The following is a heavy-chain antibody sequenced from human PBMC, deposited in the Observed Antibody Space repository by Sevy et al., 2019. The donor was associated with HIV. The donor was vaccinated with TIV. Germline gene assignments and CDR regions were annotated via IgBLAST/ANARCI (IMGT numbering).Heavy chain of an antibody. CDR2: VSFDGGNK. CDR3: ARGPYSSGLRFDY. V-gene: IGHV3-30*04. J-gene: IGHJ4*02. Sequence: GGSLRLSCVASGFSFRDYALHWVRLGPGKGLEWVAVVSFDGGNKDYPDSVKGRFTVSRDNSKNTLFLQMDSLRGEDTAVYYSARGPYSSGLRFDYWGQGTLVTVSS. CDR1: GFSFRDYA. D-gene: IGHD6-19*01.